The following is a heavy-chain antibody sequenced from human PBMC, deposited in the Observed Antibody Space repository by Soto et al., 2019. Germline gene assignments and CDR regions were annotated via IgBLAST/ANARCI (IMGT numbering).Heavy chain of an antibody. CDR1: GFTVSIYA. CDR3: AKAAVSIVWVRPSSWYYFDY. V-gene: IGHV3-23*01. CDR2: ISGSGGST. Sequence: PGGSLGLSCAASGFTVSIYAMSWFRQTPGKGLEWVSAISGSGGSTYYADSVKGRFTISRDNSKNTLYLQMNSLRAEDTAVYYCAKAAVSIVWVRPSSWYYFDYWGQGTLVTVSS. D-gene: IGHD3-16*01. J-gene: IGHJ4*02.